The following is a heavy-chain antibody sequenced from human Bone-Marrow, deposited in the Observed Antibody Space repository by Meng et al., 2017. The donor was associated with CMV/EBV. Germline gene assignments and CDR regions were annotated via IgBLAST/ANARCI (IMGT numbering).Heavy chain of an antibody. Sequence: GESLKISCAASGFTFSSYAMHWVRQAPGKGLEWVAVISYDGSNKYYADSVKGRFTISRDNSKNTLYLQMNSLRAEDTAVYYCARAGNCSSTSCDYYFDYWDQGTLVTVSS. J-gene: IGHJ4*02. CDR3: ARAGNCSSTSCDYYFDY. CDR2: ISYDGSNK. D-gene: IGHD2-2*01. CDR1: GFTFSSYA. V-gene: IGHV3-30-3*01.